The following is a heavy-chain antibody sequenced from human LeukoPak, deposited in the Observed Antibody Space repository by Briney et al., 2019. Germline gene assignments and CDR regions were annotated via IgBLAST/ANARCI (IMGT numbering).Heavy chain of an antibody. Sequence: PSETLPLTCAVYGGSFSGYYWSWIRQPPGKGLEWIGSIYYSGSTYYNPSLKSRVTISVDTSKNQFSLKLSSVTAADTAVYYCARESGEDDFWSGSHEYYYYGMDVWGQGTTVTVSS. J-gene: IGHJ6*02. D-gene: IGHD3-3*01. V-gene: IGHV4-34*09. CDR2: IYYSGST. CDR1: GGSFSGYY. CDR3: ARESGEDDFWSGSHEYYYYGMDV.